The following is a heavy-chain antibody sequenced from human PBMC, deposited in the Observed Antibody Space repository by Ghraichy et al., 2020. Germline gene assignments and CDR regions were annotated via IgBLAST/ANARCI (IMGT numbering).Heavy chain of an antibody. CDR1: GFTFSTYA. V-gene: IGHV3-23*01. CDR2: ISGSGGST. D-gene: IGHD6-13*01. CDR3: AKDRGVVLGIAAAERYNWFDR. Sequence: GGSLRLSCAASGFTFSTYAMNWVRQAPGKGLEWVSAISGSGGSTYYADSVKGRFTISRDNSKNTLYLQMNSLRAEDTAVYYCAKDRGVVLGIAAAERYNWFDRWGQGTLVTVSS. J-gene: IGHJ5*02.